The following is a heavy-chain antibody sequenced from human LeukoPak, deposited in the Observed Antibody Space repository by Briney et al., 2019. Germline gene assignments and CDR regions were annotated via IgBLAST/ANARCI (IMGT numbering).Heavy chain of an antibody. Sequence: SETLSLTCTVSGYSISSGYYWGWIRQPPGKGLEWIGSIYHSGSTYYNPSLKSRVTISVDTSKNQFSLKLSSVTAADTAVYYCARRKRGRDCSSTSCYVFDYWGQGTLVTVSS. CDR3: ARRKRGRDCSSTSCYVFDY. CDR2: IYHSGST. CDR1: GYSISSGYY. D-gene: IGHD2-2*01. V-gene: IGHV4-38-2*02. J-gene: IGHJ4*02.